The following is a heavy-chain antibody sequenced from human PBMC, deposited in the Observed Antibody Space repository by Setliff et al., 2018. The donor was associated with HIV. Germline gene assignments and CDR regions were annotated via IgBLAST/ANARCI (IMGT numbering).Heavy chain of an antibody. CDR2: VYYSGIT. D-gene: IGHD1-26*01. V-gene: IGHV4-59*11. CDR1: GGSISSHY. Sequence: PSETLSLTCSVSGGSISSHYWSWIRQPPGKGLEWIGYVYYSGITNYNASLKSRVTISVDTSKNQFSLRLRSVTAADTAVYYCARRRPPPSGTYSRYYMDVWGKGTTVTVSS. J-gene: IGHJ6*03. CDR3: ARRRPPPSGTYSRYYMDV.